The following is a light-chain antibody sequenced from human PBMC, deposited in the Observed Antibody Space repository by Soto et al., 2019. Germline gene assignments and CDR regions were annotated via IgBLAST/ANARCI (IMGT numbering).Light chain of an antibody. CDR3: LQDYNYH. V-gene: IGKV1-6*01. Sequence: AIQMTQSPSSLSASVGDRVTITCRASQGIRNDLGWYQQKPGKAPKLLIYAASSLQSGVPSRFSGSGSGTDFTLTISSLQPDDFATYYCLQDYNYHFGGGTKVEIK. J-gene: IGKJ4*01. CDR2: AAS. CDR1: QGIRND.